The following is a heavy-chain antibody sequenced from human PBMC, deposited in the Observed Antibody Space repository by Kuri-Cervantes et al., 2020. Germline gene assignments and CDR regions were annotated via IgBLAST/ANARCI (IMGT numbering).Heavy chain of an antibody. CDR2: ISSSRSTI. D-gene: IGHD7-27*01. V-gene: IGHV3-48*01. CDR3: TTVLSSRLAGDAEGDVDY. Sequence: AESLSLFCEASGFAFGNYGMSWVRHAPEGGLQLVSYISSSRSTIYYADSVKGRFTISRDNAKNSLYLQMNSLKTDDTAVYYCTTVLSSRLAGDAEGDVDYWGQRTLVTVSS. CDR1: GFAFGNYG. J-gene: IGHJ4*02.